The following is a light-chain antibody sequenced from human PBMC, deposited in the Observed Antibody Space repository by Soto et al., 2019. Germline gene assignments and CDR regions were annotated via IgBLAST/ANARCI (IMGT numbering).Light chain of an antibody. Sequence: QLVLTQSPSASASLGASVKLTCTLSSGHSNYAIAWHQQQPEKGPRYLMNLNRDGSHSKGDGIPNRFSGSSSGAERYLTISSPQSEDEADYYCQTWGTGIVIFGGGTKLTVL. J-gene: IGLJ2*01. V-gene: IGLV4-69*01. CDR3: QTWGTGIVI. CDR2: LNRDGSH. CDR1: SGHSNYA.